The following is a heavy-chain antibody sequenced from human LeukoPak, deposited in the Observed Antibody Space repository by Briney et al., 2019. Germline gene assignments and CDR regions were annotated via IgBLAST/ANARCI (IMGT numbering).Heavy chain of an antibody. CDR1: GYTFTSYG. V-gene: IGHV1-18*01. CDR2: ISAYNGNT. D-gene: IGHD2-21*02. J-gene: IGHJ5*02. Sequence: ASVKVSCKASGYTFTSYGISWVRQAPGQGLEWMGWISAYNGNTNYAQKLQGRVTMTTDTSTSTAYMELRSPRSDDTAVYYCARGWIRYCGGDCYWFDPWGQGTLVTVSS. CDR3: ARGWIRYCGGDCYWFDP.